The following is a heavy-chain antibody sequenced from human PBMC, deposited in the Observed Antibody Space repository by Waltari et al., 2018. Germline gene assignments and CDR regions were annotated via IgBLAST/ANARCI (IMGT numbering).Heavy chain of an antibody. CDR1: GFTLDSYW. Sequence: EVQLVESGGGLVQPGGSLRRSCAASGFTLDSYWTNWVRQAPGKGLEWVANINEDERERSFVDSVKGRFTISRDNAKNTLYLQMNSLRVEDTAVYYCARGRSETYRGGVFDIWGQGTMVTVSS. CDR2: INEDERER. J-gene: IGHJ3*02. CDR3: ARGRSETYRGGVFDI. V-gene: IGHV3-7*01. D-gene: IGHD1-26*01.